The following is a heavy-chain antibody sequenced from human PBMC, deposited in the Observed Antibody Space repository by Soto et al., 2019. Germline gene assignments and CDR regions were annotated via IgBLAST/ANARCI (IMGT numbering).Heavy chain of an antibody. CDR2: INSNSGAT. J-gene: IGHJ3*02. CDR3: AIIMTHSDSFDI. D-gene: IGHD3-16*01. Sequence: ASVKVSCKASGYSFAGFCIHWMRQAPGKGREWVGSINSNSGATTLAPELQDSVAMTRDTSVSTAYLDLNSLTSNDTAIYYCAIIMTHSDSFDIWGQGTMVTVSS. V-gene: IGHV1-2*04. CDR1: GYSFAGFC.